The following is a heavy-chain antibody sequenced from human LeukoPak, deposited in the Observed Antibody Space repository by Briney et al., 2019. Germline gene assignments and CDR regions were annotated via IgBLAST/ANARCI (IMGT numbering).Heavy chain of an antibody. V-gene: IGHV4-59*01. D-gene: IGHD2-15*01. CDR3: ARVLVCSGGSCYSGFVGAFDI. Sequence: SETLSLTCTVSGGSISSYYWSWIRQPPGKGLEGIGYIYYSGSTNYNPSLKSRVTISVDTSKNQFSLKLSSVTAADTAVYYCARVLVCSGGSCYSGFVGAFDIWGQGTMVTVSS. J-gene: IGHJ3*02. CDR1: GGSISSYY. CDR2: IYYSGST.